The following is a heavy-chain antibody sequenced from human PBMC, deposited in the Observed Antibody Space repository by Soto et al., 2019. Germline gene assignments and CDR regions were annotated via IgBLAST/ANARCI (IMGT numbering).Heavy chain of an antibody. V-gene: IGHV3-30*03. CDR3: FSRGGESHSSSWYPY. CDR1: GFTFSSYG. D-gene: IGHD6-13*01. J-gene: IGHJ4*02. Sequence: GGSLRLSCAASGFTFSSYGMHWVRQAPGKGLEWVAVISYDGSNKYYADSVKGRLTISRDNSKNTLDLQMNSLRAEDTAVYYCFSRGGESHSSSWYPYWGQGTLVTVSS. CDR2: ISYDGSNK.